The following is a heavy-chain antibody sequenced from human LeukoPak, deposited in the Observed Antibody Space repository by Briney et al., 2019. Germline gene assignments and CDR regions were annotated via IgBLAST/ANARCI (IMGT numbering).Heavy chain of an antibody. J-gene: IGHJ4*02. CDR1: GFTFSNYA. D-gene: IGHD1-26*01. Sequence: GGSLRLSCAASGFTFSNYAMSWVRQAPGKGLEWVSGISGSGGSTYYADSVKGRFTISRDNSKNTLYLQMNSLTDEDTAVYYCAKKWGVGTTTLDYFDYWGQGTLVAVSS. V-gene: IGHV3-23*01. CDR3: AKKWGVGTTTLDYFDY. CDR2: ISGSGGST.